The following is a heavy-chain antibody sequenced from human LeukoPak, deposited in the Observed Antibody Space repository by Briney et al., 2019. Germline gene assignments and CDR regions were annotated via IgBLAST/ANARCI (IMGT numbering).Heavy chain of an antibody. Sequence: SVKVSCKPSGDTFSSYAFSGVRQAPVQGREWMGAIIPMSGTTHNAQNFQGRVTITSEESTRTVYLGVTRLRSEDTALYYCARSNNVFFAGDNWGQGTLVTVSS. CDR2: IIPMSGTT. J-gene: IGHJ4*02. CDR3: ARSNNVFFAGDN. CDR1: GDTFSSYA. V-gene: IGHV1-69*01. D-gene: IGHD1/OR15-1a*01.